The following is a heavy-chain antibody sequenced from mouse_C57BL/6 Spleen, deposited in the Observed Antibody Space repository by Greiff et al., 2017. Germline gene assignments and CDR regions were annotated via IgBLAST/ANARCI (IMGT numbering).Heavy chain of an antibody. CDR1: GYTFTSYW. V-gene: IGHV1-61*01. Sequence: QVQLKQSGAELVRPGSSVKLSCKASGYTFTSYWMDWVKQRPGQGLEWIGNIYPSDSETHYNQKFKDKATLTVDKSSGTAYMQLSSLTSEDSAVYYCARRWVYYFDYWGQGTTLTVSS. CDR3: ARRWVYYFDY. D-gene: IGHD4-1*01. J-gene: IGHJ2*01. CDR2: IYPSDSET.